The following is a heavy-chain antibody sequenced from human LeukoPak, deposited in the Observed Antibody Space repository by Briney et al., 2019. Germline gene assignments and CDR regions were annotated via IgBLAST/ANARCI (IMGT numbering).Heavy chain of an antibody. CDR1: GYTFTHQW. CDR3: ARHSDVIGAI. Sequence: GESLKISCKASGYTFTHQWIGWVRQKSGSGPEWMGIIYPRDSDTRYSPSFQGHVSISADTSINTAYLEWSRLEASDTAIYYCARHSDVIGAIWGQGTLVTVSS. CDR2: IYPRDSDT. V-gene: IGHV5-51*01. J-gene: IGHJ4*02. D-gene: IGHD3-10*01.